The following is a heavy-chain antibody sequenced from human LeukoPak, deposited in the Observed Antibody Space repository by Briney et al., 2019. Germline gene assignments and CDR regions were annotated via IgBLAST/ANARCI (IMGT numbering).Heavy chain of an antibody. J-gene: IGHJ5*02. CDR2: IIPIFGTA. CDR1: GGTFSSYA. Sequence: SVKVSCKASGGTFSSYAISWVRQAPGQGLEWMGGIIPIFGTANYAQKFQGRVTITADKSTSTAYMELSSLRSEDTAVYYCARAPGRDGYNYWFDPWGQGTLVTVSS. D-gene: IGHD5-24*01. CDR3: ARAPGRDGYNYWFDP. V-gene: IGHV1-69*06.